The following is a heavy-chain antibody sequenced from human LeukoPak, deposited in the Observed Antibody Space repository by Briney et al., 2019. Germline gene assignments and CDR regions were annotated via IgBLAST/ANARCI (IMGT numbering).Heavy chain of an antibody. D-gene: IGHD6-13*01. CDR1: GFSFSAHS. V-gene: IGHV3-21*01. CDR2: ISSSRSYI. CDR3: ARFIAAPYYFDY. Sequence: GGSLRLSCAASGFSFSAHSLNWVRQAPGKGPEWVSFISSSRSYIYYADSVKGRFTISRDNAKNSLYLQMNSLRAEDTAVYYCARFIAAPYYFDYWGRGTLVTVSS. J-gene: IGHJ4*02.